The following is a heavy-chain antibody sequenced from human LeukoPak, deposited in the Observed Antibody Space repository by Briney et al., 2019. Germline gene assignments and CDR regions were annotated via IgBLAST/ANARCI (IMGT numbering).Heavy chain of an antibody. D-gene: IGHD5-12*01. CDR3: ARGTGAGGYSGYEFDY. V-gene: IGHV3-23*01. CDR2: ISSSGGST. CDR1: GFTFSSYA. J-gene: IGHJ4*02. Sequence: GGSLRLSCAASGFTFSSYAMSWVRQAPGKGLEWVSGISSSGGSTYYADSVKGRFTISRDKSKNMLYLQMNSLRAEDTAVYYCARGTGAGGYSGYEFDYWGQGTLVTVSS.